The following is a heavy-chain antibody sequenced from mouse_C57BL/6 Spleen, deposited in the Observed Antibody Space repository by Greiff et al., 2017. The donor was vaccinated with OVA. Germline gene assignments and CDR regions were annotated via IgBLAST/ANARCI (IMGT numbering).Heavy chain of an antibody. D-gene: IGHD2-1*01. J-gene: IGHJ3*01. CDR1: GYTFTDYY. Sequence: EVKLQQSGPELVKPGASVKISCKASGYTFTDYYMNWVKQSHGKSLEWIGDINPNNGGTSYNQKFKGKATLTVDKSSSTAYMELRSLTSEDSAVYYCAPNYTWFAYWGQGTLVTVSA. CDR3: APNYTWFAY. CDR2: INPNNGGT. V-gene: IGHV1-26*01.